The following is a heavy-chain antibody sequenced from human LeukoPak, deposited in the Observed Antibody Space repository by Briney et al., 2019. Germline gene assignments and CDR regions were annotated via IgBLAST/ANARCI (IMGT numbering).Heavy chain of an antibody. J-gene: IGHJ1*01. V-gene: IGHV4-34*01. CDR3: ASSLYYYDSSGYYYPKYFQH. CDR1: GGSFSGYF. Sequence: SETLSLTCAVYGGSFSGYFWSWIRQPPGKGLEWIGEINHSGSTNYNPSLKSRVTISVDTSKNQFSLKLSSVTAADTAVYYCASSLYYYDSSGYYYPKYFQHWGQGTLVTVSS. CDR2: INHSGST. D-gene: IGHD3-22*01.